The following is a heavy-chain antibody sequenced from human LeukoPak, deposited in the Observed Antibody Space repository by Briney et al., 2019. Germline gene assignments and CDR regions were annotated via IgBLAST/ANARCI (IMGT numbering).Heavy chain of an antibody. CDR2: ISSSGSTI. Sequence: GGSLRLSCAASGFTFSSYEMNWVRQAPGKGLEWVSYISSSGSTIYYADSVKGRFTISRDNAKNSLYLQMNSLRAEDTAVYYCARAGYSGYANDYWGQGTLVNVSS. CDR1: GFTFSSYE. CDR3: ARAGYSGYANDY. J-gene: IGHJ4*02. D-gene: IGHD5-12*01. V-gene: IGHV3-48*03.